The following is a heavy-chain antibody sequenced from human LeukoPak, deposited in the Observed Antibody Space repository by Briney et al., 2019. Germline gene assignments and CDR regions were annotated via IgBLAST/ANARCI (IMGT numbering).Heavy chain of an antibody. CDR2: ISNLGSYI. V-gene: IGHV3-21*04. D-gene: IGHD1-14*01. CDR3: AKPARTDYADY. J-gene: IGHJ4*02. CDR1: GFTFNYYS. Sequence: GGSLRLSCAASGFTFNYYSINWVRQAPGKGLEWVSSISNLGSYIYYADSVKGRFTISRDNAKNSLYLQMNSLRAEDTAVYYCAKPARTDYADYWGQGTLVTVSS.